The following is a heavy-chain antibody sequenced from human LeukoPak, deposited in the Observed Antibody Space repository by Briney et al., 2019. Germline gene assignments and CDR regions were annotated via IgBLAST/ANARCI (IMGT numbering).Heavy chain of an antibody. D-gene: IGHD4-17*01. CDR1: GGSISSSSYY. Sequence: SETLSLTCTVSGGSISSSSYYWGWIRQPPGKGLEWIGSIYYSGSTYYNPSLKSRVTISVDTSKNQFSLKLSSVTAADTAVYYCARSTVTTSRYYFDYWGQGTLVTVSS. CDR3: ARSTVTTSRYYFDY. V-gene: IGHV4-39*01. CDR2: IYYSGST. J-gene: IGHJ4*02.